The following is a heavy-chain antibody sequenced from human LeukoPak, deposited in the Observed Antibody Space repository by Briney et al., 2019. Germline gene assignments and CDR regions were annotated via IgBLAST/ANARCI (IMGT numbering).Heavy chain of an antibody. CDR2: IYYSGST. Sequence: PSQTLSLTCTVSCGHISCGCYYWSWIRQPPGKALEWIGYIYYSGSTYYNPSLKSRVTISVDTYKNQFSLKLSSVTAADTAVYYCAREVVSSSSEDFDYWGQGTLVTVSS. V-gene: IGHV4-31*03. CDR1: CGHISCGCYY. CDR3: AREVVSSSSEDFDY. J-gene: IGHJ4*02. D-gene: IGHD6-6*01.